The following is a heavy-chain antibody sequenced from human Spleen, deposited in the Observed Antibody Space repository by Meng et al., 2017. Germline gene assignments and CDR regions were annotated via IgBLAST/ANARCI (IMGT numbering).Heavy chain of an antibody. J-gene: IGHJ4*02. V-gene: IGHV3-21*04. Sequence: GESLKISCAASGFSFSSYSINWVRQVPGKGLEWVSSICTMSSYTFYADSVMGRFTISRDNAKKSLYLQRNSLRAEDTAVYYCARDLGVAVAGIEWGQGTLVTVSS. CDR1: GFSFSSYS. CDR2: ICTMSSYT. CDR3: ARDLGVAVAGIE. D-gene: IGHD6-19*01.